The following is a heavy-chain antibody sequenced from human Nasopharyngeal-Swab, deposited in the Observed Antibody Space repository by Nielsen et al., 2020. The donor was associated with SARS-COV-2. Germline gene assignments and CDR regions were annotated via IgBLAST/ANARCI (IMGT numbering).Heavy chain of an antibody. V-gene: IGHV3-21*01. CDR2: ISSSSSYI. J-gene: IGHJ4*02. D-gene: IGHD2-2*01. CDR3: ASNALPYYFDY. CDR1: GFTFSSYS. Sequence: GGSLRLSCAASGFTFSSYSMNWVRQAPGKGLEWVSSISSSSSYIYYADSVKGRFTISRDNAKNSLYLQMNSLRAEDTAVYYCASNALPYYFDYWGQGTLVTVSS.